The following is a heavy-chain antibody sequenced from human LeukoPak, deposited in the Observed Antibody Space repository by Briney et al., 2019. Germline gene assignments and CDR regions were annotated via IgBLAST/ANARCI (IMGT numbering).Heavy chain of an antibody. CDR2: INHSGST. V-gene: IGHV4-34*01. D-gene: IGHD6-19*01. CDR1: GGSFSGYY. Sequence: SEALSLTCAVYGGSFSGYYWNWLRQPPGKGLEWIGEINHSGSTNYNPSLKSRVTISVDTSKNQFSLKLSSVTAADTAVYYCAGALSSGWEFDYWGQGALVTVSS. CDR3: AGALSSGWEFDY. J-gene: IGHJ4*02.